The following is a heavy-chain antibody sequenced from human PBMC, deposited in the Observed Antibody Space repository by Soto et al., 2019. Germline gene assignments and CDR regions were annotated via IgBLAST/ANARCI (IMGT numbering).Heavy chain of an antibody. CDR2: MNPNSGNT. V-gene: IGHV1-8*01. J-gene: IGHJ4*02. CDR3: AGGGGYSYGFGY. D-gene: IGHD5-18*01. Sequence: QVQLVQSGAEVKKPGASVKVSCKASGYTFTSYDINWVRQATGQGLEWMGWMNPNSGNTAYAQKFQGRVTLARTPAISTESMELSSLRSEDTAVSYCAGGGGYSYGFGYWGQGTLVTVSS. CDR1: GYTFTSYD.